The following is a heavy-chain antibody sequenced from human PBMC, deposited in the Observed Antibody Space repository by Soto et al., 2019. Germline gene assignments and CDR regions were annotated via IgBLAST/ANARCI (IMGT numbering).Heavy chain of an antibody. CDR1: GFTFDDYA. D-gene: IGHD6-13*01. V-gene: IGHV3-9*01. J-gene: IGHJ6*02. CDR3: AKDMLGGSSSSRYYYGVDV. Sequence: EVQLVESGGGLVQPGRSLRLSCAASGFTFDDYAMHWVRQAPGKGLEWVSGISWDSGTIVYVDSVKGRFTISRYNAKNSLYLQMNSLRAEDTALYYCAKDMLGGSSSSRYYYGVDVWGQGTTVTVSS. CDR2: ISWDSGTI.